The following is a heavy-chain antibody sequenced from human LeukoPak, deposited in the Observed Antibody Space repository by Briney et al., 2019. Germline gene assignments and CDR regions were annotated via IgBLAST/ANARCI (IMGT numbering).Heavy chain of an antibody. CDR3: ARIRSNWFDP. CDR2: IYYSGST. Sequence: SETLSLTCTVSGVSVSSGSYYWSWIRQPPGKGLEWIGYIYYSGSTNYNPSLKSRVTISVDTSKNQFSLKLSSVTAADTAVYYCARIRSNWFDPWGQGTLVTVSS. J-gene: IGHJ5*02. CDR1: GVSVSSGSYY. V-gene: IGHV4-61*01.